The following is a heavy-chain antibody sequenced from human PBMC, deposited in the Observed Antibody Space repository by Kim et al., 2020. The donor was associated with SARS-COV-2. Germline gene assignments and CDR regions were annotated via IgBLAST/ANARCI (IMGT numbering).Heavy chain of an antibody. V-gene: IGHV4-39*01. CDR2: IYYSGST. J-gene: IGHJ6*02. Sequence: SETLSLTCTVSGGSISSSSYYWGWIRQPPGKGLEWIGSIYYSGSTYYNPSLKSRVTISVDTSKNQFSLQLSSVTAADTAVYYCARRLGGWRNYGMDVWGQGTTVTVSS. CDR1: GGSISSSSYY. CDR3: ARRLGGWRNYGMDV. D-gene: IGHD6-19*01.